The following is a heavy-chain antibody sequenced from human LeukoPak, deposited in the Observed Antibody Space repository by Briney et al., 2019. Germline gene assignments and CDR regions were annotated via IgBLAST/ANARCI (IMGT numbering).Heavy chain of an antibody. D-gene: IGHD1-1*01. J-gene: IGHJ5*01. CDR1: GFSFTSYA. V-gene: IGHV3-23*01. Sequence: GGSLRLSCSASGFSFTSYAMNWVRQAPGKGLEWVSAIRGSGRSTYSADSVRGRFTTSRDNSKNILYLQMNNLRGEDTAVYYCAKAGARGNVNWFDSWGQGTLVTVSS. CDR3: AKAGARGNVNWFDS. CDR2: IRGSGRST.